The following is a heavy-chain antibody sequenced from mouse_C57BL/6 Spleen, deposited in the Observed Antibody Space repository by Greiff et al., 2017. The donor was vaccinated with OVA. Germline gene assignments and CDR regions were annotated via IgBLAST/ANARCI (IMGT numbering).Heavy chain of an antibody. CDR2: IDPSDSYT. J-gene: IGHJ3*01. V-gene: IGHV1-50*01. Sequence: QVQLQQPGAELVKPGASVKLSCKASGYTFTSYWMQWVKQRPGQGLEWIGEIDPSDSYTNYNQKFKGKATLTVDTSSSTAYMQLSSLTSEDSAVYYCARGSGYIFAYWGQGTLVTVSA. CDR3: ARGSGYIFAY. D-gene: IGHD3-2*02. CDR1: GYTFTSYW.